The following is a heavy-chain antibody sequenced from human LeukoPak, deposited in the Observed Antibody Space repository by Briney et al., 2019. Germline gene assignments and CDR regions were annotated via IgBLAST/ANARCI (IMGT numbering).Heavy chain of an antibody. CDR1: GGSISSGGYY. V-gene: IGHV4-31*03. CDR3: ARYGDYSNWYFDL. Sequence: SEALSLTCTVSGGSISSGGYYWSWIRQHPGKGLEWIGYIYYSGSTYYNPSLKSRVTISVDTSKNQFSLKLSSVTAADTAVYYCARYGDYSNWYFDLWGRGTLVTVSS. J-gene: IGHJ2*01. CDR2: IYYSGST. D-gene: IGHD4-17*01.